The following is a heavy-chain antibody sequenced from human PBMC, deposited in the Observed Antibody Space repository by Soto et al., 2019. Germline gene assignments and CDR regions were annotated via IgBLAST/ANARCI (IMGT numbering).Heavy chain of an antibody. CDR2: ISYDGSNK. CDR1: GFTFSNYA. CDR3: ARDRGFSSGWSDY. D-gene: IGHD6-19*01. Sequence: PGGSLRLSCAASGFTFSNYALSWVRQAPGKGLEWVAVISYDGSNKYYADSVKGRFTISRDNSKNTLYLQMNSLRAEDTAVYYCARDRGFSSGWSDYWGQGTLVTVSS. J-gene: IGHJ4*02. V-gene: IGHV3-30-3*01.